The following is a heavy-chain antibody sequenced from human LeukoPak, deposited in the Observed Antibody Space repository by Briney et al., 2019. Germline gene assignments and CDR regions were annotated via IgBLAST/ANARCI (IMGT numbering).Heavy chain of an antibody. CDR3: AKLVGVLGDYGPTSDQNYYYYYYMDV. V-gene: IGHV3-66*04. Sequence: PGGSLRLSCAASGFTVSSNYMSWVRQAPGKGLEWVSVIYSGGSTYYADSVKGRFTISRDNSKNTLYLQMNSLRAEDTAVYYCAKLVGVLGDYGPTSDQNYYYYYYMDVWGKGTTVTISS. CDR1: GFTVSSNY. D-gene: IGHD4-17*01. CDR2: IYSGGST. J-gene: IGHJ6*03.